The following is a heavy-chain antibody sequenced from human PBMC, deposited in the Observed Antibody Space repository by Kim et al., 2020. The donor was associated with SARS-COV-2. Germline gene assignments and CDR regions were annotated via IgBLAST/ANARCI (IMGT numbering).Heavy chain of an antibody. J-gene: IGHJ4*02. CDR3: TRDRSVDCSGSSCYSGVDY. Sequence: ASVKVSCKASGYVFINYGINWVRQAPGQGLEWMGWITPYNGKTKYGSEFQGRFTMTTDKSTSTVYMELRSLKSDDTAVYFCTRDRSVDCSGSSCYSGVDYWGQGTMVTVSS. CDR1: GYVFINYG. CDR2: ITPYNGKT. V-gene: IGHV1-18*01. D-gene: IGHD2-15*01.